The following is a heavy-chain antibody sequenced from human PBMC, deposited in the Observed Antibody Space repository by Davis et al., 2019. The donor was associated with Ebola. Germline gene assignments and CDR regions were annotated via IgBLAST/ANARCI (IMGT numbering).Heavy chain of an antibody. CDR1: RFLFCTYV. CDR3: AKDNRNIWSEV. V-gene: IGHV3-23*01. J-gene: IGHJ3*01. D-gene: IGHD2/OR15-2a*01. CDR2: GTSADT. Sequence: WGSLRLSSSAPRFLFCTYVMSWVRLAPGKGLEWVSTYGTSADTYYADSVKGRFTISRDNSKNTLYLQMNGLRVEDTAIYYCAKDNRNIWSEVWGQGTMVTVSS.